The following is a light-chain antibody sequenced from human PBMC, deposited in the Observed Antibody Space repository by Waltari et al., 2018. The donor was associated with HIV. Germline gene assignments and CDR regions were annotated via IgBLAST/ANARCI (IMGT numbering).Light chain of an antibody. CDR1: SPNIGASYD. V-gene: IGLV1-40*01. J-gene: IGLJ2*01. CDR3: QSFDNSLGGSVI. Sequence: QSALTQPPSVSGAPGQRVTISCTEGSPNIGASYDVHWYQQLPGTAPKLLIYANINRPSGVPDRFSGSKSGTSASLAITGLQAEDEADYYCQSFDNSLGGSVIFGGGTKLTVL. CDR2: ANI.